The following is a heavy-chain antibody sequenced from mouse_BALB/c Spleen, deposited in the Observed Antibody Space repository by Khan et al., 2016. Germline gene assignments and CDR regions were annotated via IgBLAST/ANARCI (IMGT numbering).Heavy chain of an antibody. J-gene: IGHJ2*01. CDR1: GFTFNIYA. CDR2: IRSKSNNYAT. V-gene: IGHV10-1*02. D-gene: IGHD2-14*01. Sequence: EVQLVESGGGSVQPIGSLKLSCAASGFTFNIYAMNWVRRAPGKGTEWVARIRSKSNNYATYYVDSVTDRFTFSRDDSTSMHYLQMNNLQSEDTAMYCCMSGTKYDIYFDYWGQGIPLTVSS. CDR3: MSGTKYDIYFDY.